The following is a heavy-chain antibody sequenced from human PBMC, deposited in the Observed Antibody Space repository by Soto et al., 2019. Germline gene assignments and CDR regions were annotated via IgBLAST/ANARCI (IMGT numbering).Heavy chain of an antibody. CDR3: ARKRGYCSSTSCYSFYYYYGMDV. Sequence: KPSETLSLTCAVYGGSFSGYYWSWIRQPPGKGLEWIGEINHSGSTNYNPSLKSRVTISVDTSKNQLSLKLSSVTAADTAVYYCARKRGYCSSTSCYSFYYYYGMDVWGQGTTVTVSS. CDR2: INHSGST. CDR1: GGSFSGYY. J-gene: IGHJ6*02. D-gene: IGHD2-2*02. V-gene: IGHV4-34*01.